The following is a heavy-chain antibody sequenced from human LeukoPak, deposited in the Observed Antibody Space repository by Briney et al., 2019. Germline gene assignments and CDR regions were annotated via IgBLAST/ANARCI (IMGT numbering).Heavy chain of an antibody. J-gene: IGHJ5*02. V-gene: IGHV1-8*02. D-gene: IGHD3-9*01. CDR2: MNPNSGNT. CDR3: ARDYDILTGNWFDP. Sequence: GASVKVSCKASGYTFTSYDINWVRQATGQGLEWMGWMNPNSGNTGYAQKFQGRVTMTRDTSISTAYMELSRLRSDDTAVYYCARDYDILTGNWFDPWGQGTLVTVSS. CDR1: GYTFTSYD.